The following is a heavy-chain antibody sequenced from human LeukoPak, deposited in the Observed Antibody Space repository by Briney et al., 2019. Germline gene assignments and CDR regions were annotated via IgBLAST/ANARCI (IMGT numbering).Heavy chain of an antibody. Sequence: SETLSLTCTVSGGSISSSSYYWGWIRQPPGKGLEWIGSIYYSGSTYYNPSLKSRVTISVDTSKNPFSLKLSSVTAADTAVYYCASPSKYYDFWSGYSYYYYYMDVWGKGTTVTVSS. CDR1: GGSISSSSYY. V-gene: IGHV4-39*01. CDR3: ASPSKYYDFWSGYSYYYYYMDV. D-gene: IGHD3-3*01. J-gene: IGHJ6*03. CDR2: IYYSGST.